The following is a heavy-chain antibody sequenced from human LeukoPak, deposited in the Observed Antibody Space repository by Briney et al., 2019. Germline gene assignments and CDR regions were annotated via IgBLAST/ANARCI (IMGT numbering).Heavy chain of an antibody. CDR1: GYTFTSYG. D-gene: IGHD5-18*01. V-gene: IGHV1-18*01. Sequence: ASVKVSCKASGYTFTSYGICWVRQAPGQRLEWMGWIRAYNGNTNYAQKLQGQVTMTRDTATSTAYMELRSVRSDDTAVDYCARFGPYSFNHYYYGMDVWGQGTTVTGSS. J-gene: IGHJ6*02. CDR2: IRAYNGNT. CDR3: ARFGPYSFNHYYYGMDV.